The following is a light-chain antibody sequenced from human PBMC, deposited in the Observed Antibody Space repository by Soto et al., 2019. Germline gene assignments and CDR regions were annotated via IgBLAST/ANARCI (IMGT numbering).Light chain of an antibody. CDR1: QSVSSSY. J-gene: IGKJ3*01. CDR2: GAS. Sequence: EIVLTQSPGTLSLSPGERATLSCRASQSVSSSYLAWYQQKPGQAPRLLIYGASSRATGIPDRFSGSGSGTDFTLTISRLEPEDFAVDSCQQYGSSLLFTFGPGTKVDIK. CDR3: QQYGSSLLFT. V-gene: IGKV3-20*01.